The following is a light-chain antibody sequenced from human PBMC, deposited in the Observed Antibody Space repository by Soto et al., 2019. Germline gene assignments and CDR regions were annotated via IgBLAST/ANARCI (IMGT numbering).Light chain of an antibody. CDR1: SSDVGTYNY. Sequence: QSALTQPASVSGSPGQSITISCTGTSSDVGTYNYVSWYQHRPGKAPKLMIYDVSYRPSGVSNRFSGSKSANTASLTISGLQAEDEAYYYCSSYTTSNTQVFDGGTKLTVL. J-gene: IGLJ3*02. V-gene: IGLV2-14*01. CDR3: SSYTTSNTQV. CDR2: DVS.